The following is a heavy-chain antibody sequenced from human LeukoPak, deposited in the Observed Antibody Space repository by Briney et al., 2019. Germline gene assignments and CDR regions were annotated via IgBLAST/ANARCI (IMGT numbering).Heavy chain of an antibody. CDR3: ARDLGIAAAGPFDY. D-gene: IGHD6-13*01. CDR1: GFTFSSYA. Sequence: GGSLRLSCAASGFTFSSYAMHWVRQAPGKGLEWVAVISYDGSNKYYADSVKGRFTISRDNSKNTLYLQMNSLRAEDTAVYYCARDLGIAAAGPFDYWGQGTLVTVSS. V-gene: IGHV3-30-3*01. CDR2: ISYDGSNK. J-gene: IGHJ4*02.